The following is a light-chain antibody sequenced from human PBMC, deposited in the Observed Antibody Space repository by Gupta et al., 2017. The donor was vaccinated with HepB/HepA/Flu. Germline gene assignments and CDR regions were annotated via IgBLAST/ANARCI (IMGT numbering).Light chain of an antibody. J-gene: IGKJ4*01. CDR2: AAA. Sequence: DIQMIPSPSSLSASVGDRVTSTCRESQSISSYLNWYQQKPGKAPKLLIYAAARGKSGDTLRFSGCGDERNFTLTSSRRQHEDCDSYSGQRSYTIPAFGRGTXVEIK. CDR3: QRSYTIPA. V-gene: IGKV1-39*01. CDR1: QSISSY.